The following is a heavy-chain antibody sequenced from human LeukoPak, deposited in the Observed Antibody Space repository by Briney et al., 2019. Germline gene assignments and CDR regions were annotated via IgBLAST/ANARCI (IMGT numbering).Heavy chain of an antibody. Sequence: SETLSLTCTVSGGSISSYYWSWIRQPPGKGLEWIGYIYYSGSTNYNPSLKSRVTISVDTSKNQFSLKLSPVTAADTAVYYCAREGIAAADYAFDIWGQGTMVTVSS. J-gene: IGHJ3*02. V-gene: IGHV4-59*01. CDR3: AREGIAAADYAFDI. D-gene: IGHD6-13*01. CDR2: IYYSGST. CDR1: GGSISSYY.